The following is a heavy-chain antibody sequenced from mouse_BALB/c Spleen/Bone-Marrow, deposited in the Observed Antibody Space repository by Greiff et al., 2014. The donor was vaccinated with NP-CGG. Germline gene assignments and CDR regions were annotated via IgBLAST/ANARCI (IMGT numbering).Heavy chain of an antibody. V-gene: IGHV4-1*02. D-gene: IGHD2-4*01. CDR3: ARRGLRREAYYAMDY. Sequence: EVQLQESGGGLVQPGGSLKLSCAASGFDLSRYWMSWVRQAPGKGLEWIGEINPDSSTINYTPSLKDKSIISRDNAKNTLYLQMSKVRSEDTALYYCARRGLRREAYYAMDYWGQGTSVTVSS. CDR2: INPDSSTI. CDR1: GFDLSRYW. J-gene: IGHJ4*01.